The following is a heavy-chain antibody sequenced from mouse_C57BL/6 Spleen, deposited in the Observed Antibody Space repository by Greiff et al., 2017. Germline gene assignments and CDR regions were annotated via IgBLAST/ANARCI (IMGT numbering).Heavy chain of an antibody. Sequence: QVHVKQSGAELVKPGASVKLSCKASGYTFTEYTIHWVKQRSGQGLEWIGWFYPGSGSIKYNEKFKDKATLTADKSSSTVYMELSRLTSEDSAVYFCARHEEEAYYSNYVWFAYWGQGTLVTVSA. CDR3: ARHEEEAYYSNYVWFAY. J-gene: IGHJ3*01. V-gene: IGHV1-62-2*01. CDR1: GYTFTEYT. CDR2: FYPGSGSI. D-gene: IGHD2-5*01.